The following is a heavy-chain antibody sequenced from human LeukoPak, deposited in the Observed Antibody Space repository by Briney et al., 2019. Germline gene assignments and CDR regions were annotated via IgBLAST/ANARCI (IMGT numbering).Heavy chain of an antibody. CDR3: ARFPRYCSSTSCRLTYYYYGMDV. J-gene: IGHJ6*02. D-gene: IGHD2-2*01. V-gene: IGHV4-34*01. CDR1: GGSFSGYY. Sequence: PSETLSLTCAVYGGSFSGYYWSWIRQPPGKGLEWIGEINHSGSTNYNPSLKSRVTISVDTSKNQFSLKLSSVTAADTAVYYCARFPRYCSSTSCRLTYYYYGMDVWGQGTTVTVSS. CDR2: INHSGST.